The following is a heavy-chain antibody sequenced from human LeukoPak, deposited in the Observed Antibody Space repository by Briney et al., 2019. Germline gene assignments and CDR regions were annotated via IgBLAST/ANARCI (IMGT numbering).Heavy chain of an antibody. J-gene: IGHJ1*01. Sequence: GGSLRLSCAASGFTFSTYWMHWVRQAPGKGLVWVSRIKSDGSTNYADSVKGRFTISGDNAKNTVSLQMNSLRPEDTGVYYCARAPSEIGGYYPEYFRHWGQGTLFTASS. CDR3: ARAPSEIGGYYPEYFRH. D-gene: IGHD3-22*01. V-gene: IGHV3-74*01. CDR2: IKSDGST. CDR1: GFTFSTYW.